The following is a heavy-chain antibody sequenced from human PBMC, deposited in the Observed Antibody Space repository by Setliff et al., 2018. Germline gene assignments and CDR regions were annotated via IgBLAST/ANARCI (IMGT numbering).Heavy chain of an antibody. D-gene: IGHD2-2*01. CDR2: ISTYNGNT. Sequence: GASVKVSCKASGYMFKSHGINWMRQAPGQGFEWMGWISTYNGNTKSAQKLQGRVTMTTDTSTSTAYLELRSLTSDDTAVYYCSRLVRYCTRTTCQRASGAELWGQGSLVTVS. V-gene: IGHV1-18*04. J-gene: IGHJ4*02. CDR1: GYMFKSHG. CDR3: SRLVRYCTRTTCQRASGAEL.